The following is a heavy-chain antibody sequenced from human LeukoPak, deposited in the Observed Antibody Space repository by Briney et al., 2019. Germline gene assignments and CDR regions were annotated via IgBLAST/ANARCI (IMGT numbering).Heavy chain of an antibody. CDR2: INSDGSST. V-gene: IGHV3-74*01. CDR1: GFTFSNYW. Sequence: GGSLRLSCAASGFTFSNYWMHWVRQAPGKGLVWFSRINSDGSSTNYADSVKGRFTVSRDNAKNTLYLQMNSLRAEDTAVYYCARDPGDGFDYWGQGTLVTVSS. D-gene: IGHD7-27*01. J-gene: IGHJ4*02. CDR3: ARDPGDGFDY.